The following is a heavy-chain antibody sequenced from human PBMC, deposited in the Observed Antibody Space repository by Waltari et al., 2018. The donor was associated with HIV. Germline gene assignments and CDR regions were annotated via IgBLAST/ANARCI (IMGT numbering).Heavy chain of an antibody. Sequence: QLQLQESGPGLVKPSETLSLTCTVSGDSISSSVYYWGWIRQPPGKGLEWIGSIYYSGTTYYDPSLKRRVTMSVDTSKNQFSLKMSSVTAGDTAVYYCARQLYYDFWSGLKWGDGMDVWGQGTTVTVAS. V-gene: IGHV4-39*01. CDR3: ARQLYYDFWSGLKWGDGMDV. CDR1: GDSISSSVYY. J-gene: IGHJ6*02. D-gene: IGHD3-3*01. CDR2: IYYSGTT.